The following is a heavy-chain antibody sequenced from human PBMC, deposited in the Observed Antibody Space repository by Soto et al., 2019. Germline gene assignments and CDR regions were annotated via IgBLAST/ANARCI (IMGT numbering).Heavy chain of an antibody. J-gene: IGHJ6*02. CDR3: ARDDRVSYDYLSGHYRPSYYQYGMDV. Sequence: EVQLVESGGTFVQSGGSLRLSCVASGFAFSRFSMNWVRQAPGKGLEWIAYISEGGLTVSYGDSVRGRFTISRDNAENSLFLVMNSLRDEDTAVYYCARDDRVSYDYLSGHYRPSYYQYGMDVWGQGTTVTVSS. CDR2: ISEGGLTV. CDR1: GFAFSRFS. D-gene: IGHD3-3*01. V-gene: IGHV3-48*02.